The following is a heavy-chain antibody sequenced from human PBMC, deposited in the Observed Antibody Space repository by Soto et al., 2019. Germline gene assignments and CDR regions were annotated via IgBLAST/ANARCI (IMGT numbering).Heavy chain of an antibody. Sequence: PPGKGQEWIGYFYYSGLTNYNPSLKSRVTISLDTSKNQFSLKLSSVTAADTAVYFCARGNTHGYYYMDVWGRGTTVTVSS. V-gene: IGHV4-59*08. D-gene: IGHD3-22*01. CDR3: ARGNTHGYYYMDV. J-gene: IGHJ6*03. CDR2: FYYSGLT.